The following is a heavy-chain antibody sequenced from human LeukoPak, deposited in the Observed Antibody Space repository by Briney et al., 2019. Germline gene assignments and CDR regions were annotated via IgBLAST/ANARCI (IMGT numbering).Heavy chain of an antibody. CDR1: GGSFSGYY. D-gene: IGHD7-27*01. CDR3: ARDLTGDAFDI. V-gene: IGHV4-34*01. CDR2: INHSGST. Sequence: SETLSLTCAVYGGSFSGYYWSWIRQPPGKGLEWIGEINHSGSTNCNPSLKSRVTISVDTSKNQFSLKLSSVTAADTAVYYCARDLTGDAFDIWGQGTMVTVSS. J-gene: IGHJ3*02.